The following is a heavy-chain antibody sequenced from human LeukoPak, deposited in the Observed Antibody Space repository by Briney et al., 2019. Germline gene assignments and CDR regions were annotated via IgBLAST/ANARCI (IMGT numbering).Heavy chain of an antibody. CDR2: ISGSGGST. CDR1: GFTFSSYA. Sequence: GGSLRLSCAASGFTFSSYAMSWVRQAPGKGLEWVSAISGSGGSTYYADSVKGRFTISRDNSKNTLYVQMNSPRAEDTAVYYCANLGPEKIAAAHFDYWGQGTLVTVSS. D-gene: IGHD6-13*01. CDR3: ANLGPEKIAAAHFDY. J-gene: IGHJ4*02. V-gene: IGHV3-23*01.